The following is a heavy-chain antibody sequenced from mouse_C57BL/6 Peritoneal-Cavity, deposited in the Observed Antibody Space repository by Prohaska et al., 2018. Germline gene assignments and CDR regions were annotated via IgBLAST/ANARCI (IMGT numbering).Heavy chain of an antibody. J-gene: IGHJ1*03. CDR1: GFPITSGYY. D-gene: IGHD1-1*02. V-gene: IGHV12-3*01. Sequence: QMQLQESGPGPVKPSQSLFLTCSITGFPITSGYYWIWIRQSPGKPLEWMGYITHSGETFYNPSLQSPISITRETSKNQFFLQVNSVTTEDTAMYYCAGDSNGYWYFDVWGTGTTVTVSS. CDR2: ITHSGET. CDR3: AGDSNGYWYFDV.